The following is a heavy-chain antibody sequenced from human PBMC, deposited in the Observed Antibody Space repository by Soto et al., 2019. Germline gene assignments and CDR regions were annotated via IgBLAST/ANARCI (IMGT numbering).Heavy chain of an antibody. CDR1: GFTFSNDS. CDR2: ISYDGSNK. CDR3: ARDSSTELRFGVGSGDYYYGMDV. J-gene: IGHJ6*02. Sequence: PRLSYAASGFTFSNDSLYVVRPAPGKGLERVAVISYDGSNKYYADSVKGRFTISRDNSKNTLYLQMNSLRAEDTAVYYCARDSSTELRFGVGSGDYYYGMDVWGQGTTVTVSS. V-gene: IGHV3-30*03. D-gene: IGHD3-3*01.